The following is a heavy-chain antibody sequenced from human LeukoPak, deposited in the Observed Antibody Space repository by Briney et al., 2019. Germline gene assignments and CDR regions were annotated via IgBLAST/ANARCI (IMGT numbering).Heavy chain of an antibody. V-gene: IGHV1-46*01. CDR1: GYTFTIYY. D-gene: IGHD3-10*01. Sequence: ASVKVSCKSSGYTFTIYYMHWVRQAPGQGLEWMGIINPSGGSTSYAQKFQGRVTITRDASTSTLYMELSSLRSEDPAVYYCARDPGYGSGSYYRSYYGMDVWGKGTTVTVSS. CDR3: ARDPGYGSGSYYRSYYGMDV. J-gene: IGHJ6*04. CDR2: INPSGGST.